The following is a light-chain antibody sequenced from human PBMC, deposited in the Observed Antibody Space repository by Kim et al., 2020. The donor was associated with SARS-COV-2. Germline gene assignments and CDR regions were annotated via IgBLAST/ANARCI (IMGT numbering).Light chain of an antibody. CDR2: GAS. V-gene: IGKV3-15*01. Sequence: EIVMTQSPATLSVSPGERATLSCRAGQSVSSNLAWYQQKVGQAPRLLIYGASTRATGIPARFSASGSGTEFTLTISSLQSEDFAVYYCHQYHNWPWTFGQGTKVDIK. CDR1: QSVSSN. J-gene: IGKJ1*01. CDR3: HQYHNWPWT.